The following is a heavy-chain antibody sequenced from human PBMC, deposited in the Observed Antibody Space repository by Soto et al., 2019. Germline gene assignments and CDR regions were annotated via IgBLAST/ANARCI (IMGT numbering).Heavy chain of an antibody. CDR2: IMPVFRTP. CDR3: ERANYRPQLVGNYYSVMDV. D-gene: IGHD2-8*01. J-gene: IGHJ6*04. Sequence: QVQLEQSGAEVKKPGSSVKVSCKASGGTFRTAAISWVRQAPGQGLEWMGGIMPVFRTPDYAQKFEGRVTNRADQSTNTAYRALSGLTSDNTGVYYCERANYRPQLVGNYYSVMDVCGKVNTLTVHS. CDR1: GGTFRTAA. V-gene: IGHV1-69*12.